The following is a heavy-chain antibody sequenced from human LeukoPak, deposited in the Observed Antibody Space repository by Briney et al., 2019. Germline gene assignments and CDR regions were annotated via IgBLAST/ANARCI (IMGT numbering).Heavy chain of an antibody. D-gene: IGHD5-12*01. J-gene: IGHJ4*02. Sequence: PGGSLRLSCAASGFTFSSYAMSWVRQTPGKGLEWVSAISGSGGSTYYADSVKGRFTISSDSSRNTLYLQMNSLRAEDTAVYYCARGRGYSGYHFDYWGQGTLVTVSS. CDR3: ARGRGYSGYHFDY. V-gene: IGHV3-23*01. CDR1: GFTFSSYA. CDR2: ISGSGGST.